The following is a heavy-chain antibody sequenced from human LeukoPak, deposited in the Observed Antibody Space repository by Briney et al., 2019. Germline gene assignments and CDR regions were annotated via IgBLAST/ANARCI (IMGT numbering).Heavy chain of an antibody. CDR1: GDSVSSSSYY. CDR3: ARTYSGYENYYFDY. V-gene: IGHV4-39*07. CDR2: INYSGNT. Sequence: PSETQSLTCSVSGDSVSSSSYYWGWIRQPPGKGLEWIGSINYSGNTYYNPSLKSRVTMSVDTSRNQFSLKLSSVTAADTAVYYCARTYSGYENYYFDYWGQGTLVTVSS. D-gene: IGHD5-12*01. J-gene: IGHJ4*02.